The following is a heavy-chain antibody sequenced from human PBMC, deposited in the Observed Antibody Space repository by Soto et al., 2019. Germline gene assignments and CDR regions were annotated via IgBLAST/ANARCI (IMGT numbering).Heavy chain of an antibody. Sequence: SVKVSCKASGGTFSSYAISWVRQAPGQGLEWMGGVIPIFGTANYAQKFQGRVTITADESTSTAYMELSSLRSEDTAVYYCARASYYYGSGSYIYYYYGMDVWGQGTTVTVSS. D-gene: IGHD3-10*01. V-gene: IGHV1-69*13. CDR1: GGTFSSYA. J-gene: IGHJ6*02. CDR3: ARASYYYGSGSYIYYYYGMDV. CDR2: VIPIFGTA.